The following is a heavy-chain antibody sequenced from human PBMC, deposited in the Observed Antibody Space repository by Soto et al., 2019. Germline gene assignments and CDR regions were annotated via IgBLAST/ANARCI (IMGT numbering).Heavy chain of an antibody. Sequence: KPSETVSLTCAVSGGSISSSKWWSWVRQPPGKGLEWIGEIYHSGSTNYNPSLKSRVTISVDKSKNQFSLKLSSVTAADTAVYYCASLDYYDSSGYYSPNYWGQGTLVTVSS. CDR1: GGSISSSKW. D-gene: IGHD3-22*01. CDR3: ASLDYYDSSGYYSPNY. V-gene: IGHV4-4*02. CDR2: IYHSGST. J-gene: IGHJ4*02.